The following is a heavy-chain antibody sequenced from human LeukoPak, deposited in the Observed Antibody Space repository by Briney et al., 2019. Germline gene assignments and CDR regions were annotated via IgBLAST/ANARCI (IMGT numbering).Heavy chain of an antibody. CDR2: IYYSGST. V-gene: IGHV4-59*01. Sequence: SETLSLTCTVSGGSISSYYWSWIRQPPGKGLEWIGYIYYSGSTNYNPSLKSRVTISVDPSKNQFSLKLSSVTAADTAVYYCARTGTYCSSTSCYHDYWGQGTLVTVSS. J-gene: IGHJ4*02. D-gene: IGHD2-2*01. CDR1: GGSISSYY. CDR3: ARTGTYCSSTSCYHDY.